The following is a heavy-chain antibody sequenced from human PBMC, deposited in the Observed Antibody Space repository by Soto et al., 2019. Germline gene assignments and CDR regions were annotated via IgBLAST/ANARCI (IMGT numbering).Heavy chain of an antibody. J-gene: IGHJ4*02. CDR2: FDPEDGET. V-gene: IGHV1-24*01. Sequence: ASVKVSCKVSGYTLTELSMHWVRQAPGKGLEWMGGFDPEDGETIYAQKFQGRVTMTEDTSTDTAYMELSSLRSEDTAVYYCATGYYYDRSGPRDYFDYWGQGTLVTVSS. CDR3: ATGYYYDRSGPRDYFDY. CDR1: GYTLTELS. D-gene: IGHD3-22*01.